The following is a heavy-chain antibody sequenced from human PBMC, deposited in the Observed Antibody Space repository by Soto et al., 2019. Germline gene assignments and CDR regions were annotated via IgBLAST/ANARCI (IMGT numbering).Heavy chain of an antibody. Sequence: ASVKVSCKFSGYTFSRYGISWVRQAPGQGLEWMGWLGGYNGDTNYAQKFQGRVTMTTDTSTTTTYMELRSLRSDDTAVYYCARGTSVDYWGQGTLVTVSS. J-gene: IGHJ4*02. V-gene: IGHV1-18*04. CDR2: LGGYNGDT. CDR3: ARGTSVDY. CDR1: GYTFSRYG.